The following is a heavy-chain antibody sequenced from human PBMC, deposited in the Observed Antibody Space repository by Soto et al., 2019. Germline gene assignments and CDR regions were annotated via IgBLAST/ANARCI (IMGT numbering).Heavy chain of an antibody. Sequence: EVQLLESGGGLVQPGGSLRLSCAASGFIFSSNLMSWVRQAPGKGLEWVSSIGVSGDTHYTDSVKGRFTISRDNSKRTLIMQMNSLRAEDTAVYYCVKRSGGGTAAQWFFDLWGRGTLVTVSS. CDR1: GFIFSSNL. J-gene: IGHJ2*01. CDR3: VKRSGGGTAAQWFFDL. CDR2: IGVSGDT. V-gene: IGHV3-23*01. D-gene: IGHD3-3*01.